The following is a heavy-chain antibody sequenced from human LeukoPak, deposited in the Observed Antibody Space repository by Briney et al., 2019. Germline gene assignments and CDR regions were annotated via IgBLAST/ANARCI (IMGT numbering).Heavy chain of an antibody. Sequence: PSETLSLTCTVSGGSISSSSYYWGWVRQPPGKGLEWIGSIYYSGSTYYNPSLKSRVTISVDTSKNQFSLKLISVTAADTAVYYCARATRAFDIWGQGTMVTVSS. CDR3: ARATRAFDI. CDR2: IYYSGST. CDR1: GGSISSSSYY. J-gene: IGHJ3*02. V-gene: IGHV4-39*07.